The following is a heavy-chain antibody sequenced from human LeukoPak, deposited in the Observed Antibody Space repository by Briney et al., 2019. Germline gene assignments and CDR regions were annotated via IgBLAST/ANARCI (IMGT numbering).Heavy chain of an antibody. CDR2: INADNGNT. CDR3: AGAGLHHYDYVGDY. D-gene: IGHD3-16*01. V-gene: IGHV1-3*01. CDR1: GYTFTSYA. Sequence: ASVKVSCKASGYTFTSYAMHWVRRAPGQRLEWMGWINADNGNTKYSQKFQGRVTITRDTSASTAYMELSSLRSEDTAAYYCAGAGLHHYDYVGDYWGQGTLVTVSS. J-gene: IGHJ4*02.